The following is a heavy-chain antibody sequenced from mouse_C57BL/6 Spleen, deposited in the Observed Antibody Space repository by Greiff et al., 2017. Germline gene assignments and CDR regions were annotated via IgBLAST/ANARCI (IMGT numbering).Heavy chain of an antibody. CDR1: GFTFSSYT. CDR2: ISGGGGNT. V-gene: IGHV5-9*01. Sequence: DVHLVESGGGLVKPGGSLKLSCAASGFTFSSYTMSWVRQTPEKRLEWVATISGGGGNTYYPDSVKGRFTISRDNAKNTLYLQMSSLRSEDTALYYCARHADYYGSSYDWYFDVWGTGTTVTVSS. D-gene: IGHD1-1*01. J-gene: IGHJ1*03. CDR3: ARHADYYGSSYDWYFDV.